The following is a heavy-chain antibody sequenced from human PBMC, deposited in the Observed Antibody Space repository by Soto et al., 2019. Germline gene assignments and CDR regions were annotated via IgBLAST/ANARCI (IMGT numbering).Heavy chain of an antibody. CDR2: ISSRTSTI. D-gene: IGHD3-22*01. CDR3: AREASYYYDSSGYYGPDY. Sequence: EVQLVESGGGLVQPGGSLRLSCAASGFTFSSYSMNWVRQAPGKGLEWVSYISSRTSTIYYADSLKVRFTISRDNAKNSLYLQMNSLRDEDTAVYYCAREASYYYDSSGYYGPDYWGQGNLVTVSS. V-gene: IGHV3-48*02. J-gene: IGHJ4*02. CDR1: GFTFSSYS.